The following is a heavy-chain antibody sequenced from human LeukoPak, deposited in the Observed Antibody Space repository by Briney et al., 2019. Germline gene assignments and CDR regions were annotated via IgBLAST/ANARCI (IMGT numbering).Heavy chain of an antibody. V-gene: IGHV3-53*04. Sequence: PGGSLRLSCAASGFTVSSNYMSWVRQAPGKGLEWVSVIYSGGSTYYADSVKGRFTISRHNSKNTLYLQMNSLRAEDTAVYYCARDLWLGRRGYYGMDVWGQGTTVTVSS. CDR2: IYSGGST. D-gene: IGHD3-9*01. CDR1: GFTVSSNY. J-gene: IGHJ6*02. CDR3: ARDLWLGRRGYYGMDV.